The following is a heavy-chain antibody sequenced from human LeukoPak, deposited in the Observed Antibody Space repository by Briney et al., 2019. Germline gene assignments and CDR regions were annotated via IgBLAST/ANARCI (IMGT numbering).Heavy chain of an antibody. CDR3: AKPVAASYYYMDV. CDR2: IVGSGGNT. Sequence: GGSLRLSCAASGFTFSSYWMSWVRQAPGKGLEWVSAIVGSGGNTYNADSVKGRFTISRDNSKNTLYLQMNSLRSDDSAVYYCAKPVAASYYYMDVWGKGTTVTVSS. V-gene: IGHV3-23*01. D-gene: IGHD4-23*01. CDR1: GFTFSSYW. J-gene: IGHJ6*03.